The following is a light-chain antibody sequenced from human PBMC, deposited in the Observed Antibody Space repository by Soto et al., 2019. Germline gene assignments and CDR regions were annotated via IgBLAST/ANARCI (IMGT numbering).Light chain of an antibody. CDR2: DAS. CDR3: QQRNNWPPLT. Sequence: EIVLTQSPATLSLSPGERATLSCRASQSVGNYLAWYQQKPGQAPRLLIYDASNRAAGIPARFSGGGSGTDFTLTISSLEPEDFAVYYCQQRNNWPPLTCGGGTKVEI. CDR1: QSVGNY. J-gene: IGKJ4*01. V-gene: IGKV3-11*01.